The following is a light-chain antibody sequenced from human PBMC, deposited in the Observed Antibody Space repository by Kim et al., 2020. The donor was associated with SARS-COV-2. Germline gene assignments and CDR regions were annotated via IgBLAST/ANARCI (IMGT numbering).Light chain of an antibody. CDR1: SSNIGAGYD. CDR3: QSYDSSLSGSV. J-gene: IGLJ3*02. CDR2: GNN. V-gene: IGLV1-40*01. Sequence: RVTIACTGSSSNIGAGYDVHWYQQLPGTAPKLLIYGNNNRPSGVPDRFSGSKSGTSASLAITGLQAEDEADYYCQSYDSSLSGSVFGGGTQLTVL.